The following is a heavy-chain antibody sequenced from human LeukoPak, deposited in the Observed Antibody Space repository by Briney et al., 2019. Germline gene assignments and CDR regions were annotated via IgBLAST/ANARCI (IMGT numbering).Heavy chain of an antibody. D-gene: IGHD6-13*01. CDR3: ARGRIAAAGTVDY. J-gene: IGHJ4*02. V-gene: IGHV4-59*12. CDR2: IYYSGST. CDR1: GGSISSYY. Sequence: PSETLSLTCTVSGGSISSYYWSWIRQPPGKGLEWIGYIYYSGSTNYNPSLKSRVTISVDTSKNQFSLKLSSVTAADTAVYYCARGRIAAAGTVDYWGQGTLVTVSS.